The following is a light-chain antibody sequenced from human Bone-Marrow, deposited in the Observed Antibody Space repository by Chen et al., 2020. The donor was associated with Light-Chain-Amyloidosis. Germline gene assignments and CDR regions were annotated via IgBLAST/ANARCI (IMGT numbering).Light chain of an antibody. CDR1: SSDVGGDNH. J-gene: IGLJ1*01. CDR2: GVT. V-gene: IGLV2-14*01. CDR3: SSYTITNTLV. Sequence: QSALTQPASVSGSPGQSITISCTGTSSDVGGDNHVSWYQQHPDKAPKLMIYGVTNRPSWVPDRLSGSKSDNTASLTISGLQTEDEADYFCSSYTITNTLVFGSGTRVTVL.